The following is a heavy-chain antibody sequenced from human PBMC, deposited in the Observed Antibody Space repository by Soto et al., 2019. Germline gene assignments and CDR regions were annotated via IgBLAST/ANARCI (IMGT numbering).Heavy chain of an antibody. CDR1: GFSFSTHA. J-gene: IGHJ5*02. D-gene: IGHD4-17*01. CDR3: ARDPADYSDFNNWFHL. CDR2: ISSSIGTK. V-gene: IGHV3-48*01. Sequence: EEQLVESGGGLVQPGGSLRLSCAASGFSFSTHAMNWVRQAPGKGLEWLSYISSSIGTKYYADSVKGRFTISRDNAKSSLYLQMDSLGAEDTAVYFCARDPADYSDFNNWFHLWGQGTLVTVSA.